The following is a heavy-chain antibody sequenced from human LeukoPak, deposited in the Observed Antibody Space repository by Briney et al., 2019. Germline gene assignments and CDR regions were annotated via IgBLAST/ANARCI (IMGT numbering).Heavy chain of an antibody. CDR2: ISSSGSTI. CDR3: ASDFWSVSPD. J-gene: IGHJ4*02. CDR1: GFTFSDYY. Sequence: GGSLRLSCAASGFTFSDYYMSWVRQAPGKGLEWVSYISSSGSTIYYADSVKGRFTISRDNAKNSLYLQMNSLRVEDTAVYYCASDFWSVSPDWGQGTLVTVSS. V-gene: IGHV3-11*04. D-gene: IGHD3-3*01.